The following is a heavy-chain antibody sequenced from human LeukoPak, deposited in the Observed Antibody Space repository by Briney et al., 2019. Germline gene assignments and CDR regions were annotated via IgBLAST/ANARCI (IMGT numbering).Heavy chain of an antibody. CDR2: IYTSGSP. J-gene: IGHJ5*02. D-gene: IGHD3-3*01. CDR1: GGSISSSTYY. CDR3: ARITPTIFGRFDP. Sequence: SETLSLTRTVSGGSISSSTYYWSWIRQPAGKGLEWIGRIYTSGSPNYNPSLKSRVTISVDTSKNQFSLKLSSVTAADTAVYYCARITPTIFGRFDPWGQGTLVTVSS. V-gene: IGHV4-61*02.